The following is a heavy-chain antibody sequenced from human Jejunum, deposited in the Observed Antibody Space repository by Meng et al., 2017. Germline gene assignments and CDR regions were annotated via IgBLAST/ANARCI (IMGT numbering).Heavy chain of an antibody. J-gene: IGHJ4*02. CDR2: IWSDGSTK. CDR1: GFTFSHYA. D-gene: IGHD6-13*01. CDR3: AASIAAAGIIDY. V-gene: IGHV3-33*01. Sequence: GESLKISCAASGFTFSHYAMHWVRQAPGKGLEWVAVIWSDGSTKYYVDSVKGRFTISRDNSKNTLSVQMNSLRAEDTAVYYCAASIAAAGIIDYLGQGTLVTVSS.